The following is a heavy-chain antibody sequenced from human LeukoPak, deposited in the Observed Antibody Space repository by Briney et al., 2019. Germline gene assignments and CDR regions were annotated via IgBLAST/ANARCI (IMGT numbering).Heavy chain of an antibody. V-gene: IGHV1-24*01. Sequence: ASVKVSCKVSGYTLTELSMHWVRQAPGKGLEWMGGFDPEDGETIYAQKFQGRVTVTEDTSTDTAYMELSSLRSEDTAVYYCATDRDYGGNSYFDYWGQGTLVTVSS. CDR2: FDPEDGET. CDR1: GYTLTELS. J-gene: IGHJ4*02. D-gene: IGHD4-23*01. CDR3: ATDRDYGGNSYFDY.